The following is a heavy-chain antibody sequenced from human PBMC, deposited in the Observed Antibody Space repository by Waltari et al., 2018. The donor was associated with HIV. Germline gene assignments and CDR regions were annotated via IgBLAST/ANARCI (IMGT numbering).Heavy chain of an antibody. Sequence: QVHLVESVGGVVLSGVCLSFPCVCPVFGFHSYAMHWVRRAPGLGRGEGEVVECDETDVADAVYVKGTITIDKYNNTITLALMMNKLKAEDLAVYYCADDHTTGDYIQCVFDPWGQGTLVTVSS. J-gene: IGHJ5*02. V-gene: IGHV3-30*03. D-gene: IGHD5-12*01. CDR2: VECDETDV. CDR3: ADDHTTGDYIQCVFDP. CDR1: VFGFHSYA.